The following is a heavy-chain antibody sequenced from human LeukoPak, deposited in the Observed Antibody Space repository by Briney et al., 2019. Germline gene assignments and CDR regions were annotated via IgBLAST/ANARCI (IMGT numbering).Heavy chain of an antibody. CDR1: GFTFSTYW. J-gene: IGHJ4*02. CDR2: IKQDGSEK. Sequence: GGSLRLSCAASGFTFSTYWMTWVRQAPGKGLEWVVNIKQDGSEKYYVDSVKGRFTVSRDNAKNSLYLQMNSPRAEDTAVYYCARVIQWELLDYWGQGTLVTVSS. V-gene: IGHV3-7*04. D-gene: IGHD1-26*01. CDR3: ARVIQWELLDY.